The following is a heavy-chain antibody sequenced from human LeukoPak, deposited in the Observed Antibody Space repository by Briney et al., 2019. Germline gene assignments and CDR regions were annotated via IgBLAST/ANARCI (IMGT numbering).Heavy chain of an antibody. J-gene: IGHJ3*02. CDR1: GFTFSSYS. D-gene: IGHD3-22*01. CDR3: ARLPFDHYYDSSGYAFDI. V-gene: IGHV3-21*01. Sequence: GGSLRLFCTASGFTFSSYSMMWVRQARGKGREGVSSISSSSSYIFYGDCVRGRFPISRDNVKNSLYLQKNSLRAEDTAVYYCARLPFDHYYDSSGYAFDIWGQGTMVTVSS. CDR2: ISSSSSYI.